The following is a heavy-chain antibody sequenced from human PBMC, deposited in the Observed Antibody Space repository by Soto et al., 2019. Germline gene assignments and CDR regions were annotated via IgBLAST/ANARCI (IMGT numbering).Heavy chain of an antibody. J-gene: IGHJ4*02. Sequence: EVQLLESGGGLVQPGGSLRLSCAGSGFTLSNHAMSWVRQSPGRGLEWLSSLSGSGGTTYYAPSVRGRFAISRDTSTNTLLLQMNDLSADDTATYFCAKSRAYGGATDFDLWGQGTLLTVSS. V-gene: IGHV3-23*01. D-gene: IGHD3-16*01. CDR1: GFTLSNHA. CDR3: AKSRAYGGATDFDL. CDR2: LSGSGGTT.